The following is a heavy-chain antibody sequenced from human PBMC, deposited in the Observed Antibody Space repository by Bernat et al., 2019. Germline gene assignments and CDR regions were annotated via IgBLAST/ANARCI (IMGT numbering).Heavy chain of an antibody. D-gene: IGHD3-10*01. CDR1: GFTFSSYG. V-gene: IGHV3-30*03. CDR3: ARSHGSEFPCPDY. CDR2: ISYDGSNK. J-gene: IGHJ4*02. Sequence: QVQLVESGGGVVQPGRSLRLSCAASGFTFSSYGMHWVRQAPGKGLEWVAVISYDGSNKYYADSVKGRFTISRDNSKNTLYLQMNSLRAEDTAVYYCARSHGSEFPCPDYWGQGTLVTVSS.